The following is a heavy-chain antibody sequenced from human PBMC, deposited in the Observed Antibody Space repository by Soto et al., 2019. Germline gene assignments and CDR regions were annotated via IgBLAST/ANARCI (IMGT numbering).Heavy chain of an antibody. V-gene: IGHV4-31*03. CDR2: IYYSGST. CDR1: GGSIRSGGYY. Sequence: PSETLALTCTGSGGSIRSGGYYWSWIRQHPGKGLEWIGYIYYSGSTYYNPSLKSRVTISVDTSKNQFSLKLSSVTAADTAVYYCAREPSLNWFDPWGQGTLVTSPQ. J-gene: IGHJ5*02. CDR3: AREPSLNWFDP.